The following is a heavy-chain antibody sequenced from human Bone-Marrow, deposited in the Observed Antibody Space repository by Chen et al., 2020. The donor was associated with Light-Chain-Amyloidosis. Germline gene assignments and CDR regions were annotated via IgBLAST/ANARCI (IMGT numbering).Heavy chain of an antibody. Sequence: QVQLQQWGAGLLKPSETLSLTCGIFGGSFSIYFWSWIRQTPGKGLEWIGKINRDGNINFNPSFASRLTISVDTSKSRFSLNLNSVTAADSAMYYCARGGLVAGANFAFDLWGQGTKVIVSS. J-gene: IGHJ3*01. CDR2: INRDGNI. CDR3: ARGGLVAGANFAFDL. D-gene: IGHD1-26*01. V-gene: IGHV4-34*01. CDR1: GGSFSIYF.